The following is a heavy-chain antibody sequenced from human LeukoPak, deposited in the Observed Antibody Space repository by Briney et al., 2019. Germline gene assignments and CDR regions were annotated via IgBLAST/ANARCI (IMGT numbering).Heavy chain of an antibody. CDR2: IYTDIGNT. D-gene: IGHD3-10*01. J-gene: IGHJ6*02. CDR1: GYSFTNYD. Sequence: AAVKLSCKASGYSFTNYDINWVRQATGQGLGWMGWIYTDIGNTVYAQRFHGRVAMTKNTSISTAYMELSSLRAEDTAVYYCARRGGSGDYYYHYYAMGVWGQGTTVTVSS. V-gene: IGHV1-8*01. CDR3: ARRGGSGDYYYHYYAMGV.